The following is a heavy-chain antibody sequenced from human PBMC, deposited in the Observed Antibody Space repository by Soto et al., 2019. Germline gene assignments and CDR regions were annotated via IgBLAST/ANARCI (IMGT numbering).Heavy chain of an antibody. J-gene: IGHJ4*02. V-gene: IGHV3-23*01. CDR1: GFTFSSYD. CDR3: AKGDCSGGRCYRGFDY. Sequence: AGGSLRLSCSASGFTFSSYDMSWLRQAPGKGLEWVSGVSASGSITSYADSAKGRFTISRDNAKNTVFLQMSSLRAEDTAVYFCAKGDCSGGRCYRGFDYWGQGTLVTVSS. CDR2: VSASGSIT. D-gene: IGHD2-15*01.